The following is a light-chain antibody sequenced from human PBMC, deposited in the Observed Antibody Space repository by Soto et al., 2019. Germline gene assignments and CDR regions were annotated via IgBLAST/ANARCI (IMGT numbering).Light chain of an antibody. V-gene: IGLV1-51*02. CDR1: SSNIGNNY. CDR2: ENN. J-gene: IGLJ1*01. CDR3: GTWDSSLSAGEV. Sequence: QSVLTQPPSVSAAPGLKVTISCSGSSSNIGNNYVSWYQQLPGTAPKLLIYENNKRPSGIPDRFSGSKSGTSATLGITGLQTGDEADYYCGTWDSSLSAGEVFGTGTKVTV.